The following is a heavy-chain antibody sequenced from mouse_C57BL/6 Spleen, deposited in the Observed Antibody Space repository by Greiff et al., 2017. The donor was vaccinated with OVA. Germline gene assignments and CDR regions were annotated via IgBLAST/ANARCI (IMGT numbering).Heavy chain of an antibody. CDR1: GFNIKDYY. V-gene: IGHV14-2*01. CDR3: ACYYYGSSNFAY. CDR2: IDPEDGET. D-gene: IGHD1-1*01. J-gene: IGHJ3*01. Sequence: VQLQQSGAELVKPGASVKLSCTASGFNIKDYYMHWVKQRTEQGLEWIGRIDPEDGETKYAAKFQGKATITADTSSNTAYLQLSSLTSEDTAVYYWACYYYGSSNFAYWGQGTLVTVSA.